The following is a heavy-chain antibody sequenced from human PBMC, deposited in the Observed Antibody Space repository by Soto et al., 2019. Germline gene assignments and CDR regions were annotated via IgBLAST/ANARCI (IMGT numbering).Heavy chain of an antibody. V-gene: IGHV1-24*01. J-gene: IGHJ3*02. CDR3: ATPLQYCSGGSCYVDDAFDI. Sequence: GASVKVSWKVSGYTLTEISMHWVRQAPGKGLEWMGGFDPEDGETIYAQKFQGRVTMTEDTSTDTAYMELSSLRSEDTAVYYCATPLQYCSGGSCYVDDAFDIWGQGTMVTVSS. D-gene: IGHD2-15*01. CDR2: FDPEDGET. CDR1: GYTLTEIS.